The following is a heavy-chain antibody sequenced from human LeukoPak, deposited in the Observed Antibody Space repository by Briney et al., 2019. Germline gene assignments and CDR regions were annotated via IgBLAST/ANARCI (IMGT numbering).Heavy chain of an antibody. CDR1: GGSISSYY. CDR3: ARGIGLQYDTSGYYSYAFDM. V-gene: IGHV4-59*01. Sequence: SETETLTCTVSGGSISSYYWSWIRQSPGKGLEWIGYIYYSGSTDYNPSLKSRVTISVDTSKNQFSLRLSSVTAADTAVYYCARGIGLQYDTSGYYSYAFDMSDRRRIVTVSS. D-gene: IGHD3-22*01. CDR2: IYYSGST. J-gene: IGHJ3*02.